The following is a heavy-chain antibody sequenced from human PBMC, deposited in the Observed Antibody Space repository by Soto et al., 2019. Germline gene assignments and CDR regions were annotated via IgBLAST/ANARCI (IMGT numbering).Heavy chain of an antibody. J-gene: IGHJ5*02. CDR3: ARGYFDSGHGYDL. CDR1: GHLFNTHW. V-gene: IGHV5-51*01. D-gene: IGHD3-10*01. CDR2: IFTRDSET. Sequence: GESLKISCKGPGHLFNTHWIGWVRQTPGKGLEWMGLIFTRDSETKTSPSFQGHVSFSVDNSINTVYLQWTSLKTTDTGIYFCARGYFDSGHGYDLWGQGTLVTVSS.